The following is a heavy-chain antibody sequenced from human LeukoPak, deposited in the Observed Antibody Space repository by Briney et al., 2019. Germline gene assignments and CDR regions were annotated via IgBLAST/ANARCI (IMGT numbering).Heavy chain of an antibody. CDR1: GFTFSSYS. CDR3: ARGAFDAAGKGTVDY. J-gene: IGHJ4*02. Sequence: GGSLRLSCAASGFTFSSYSMNWVRQAPGKGLEWVSSISSSSSYIYYADSVKGRFTISRDNAKNSLYLQMNSLRAEDTAVYYCARGAFDAAGKGTVDYWGQGTLVTVSS. V-gene: IGHV3-21*01. D-gene: IGHD6-13*01. CDR2: ISSSSSYI.